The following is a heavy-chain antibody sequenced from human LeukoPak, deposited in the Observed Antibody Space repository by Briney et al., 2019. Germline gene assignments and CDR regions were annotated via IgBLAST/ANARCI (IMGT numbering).Heavy chain of an antibody. CDR1: GYTFTSYD. CDR3: ARSDYYYYMDV. CDR2: MNPNSGNT. V-gene: IGHV1-8*03. Sequence: ASVKVSCKASGYTFTSYDINWVRQATGQGLEWMGWMNPNSGNTGYAQKFQGRVTITRNTSISTAYMELSSLRSGDTAVYYCARSDYYYYMDVWGKGTTVTVSS. J-gene: IGHJ6*03.